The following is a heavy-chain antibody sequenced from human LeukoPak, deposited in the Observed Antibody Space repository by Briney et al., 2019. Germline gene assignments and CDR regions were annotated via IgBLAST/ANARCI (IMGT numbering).Heavy chain of an antibody. V-gene: IGHV3-23*01. CDR2: IGGSGAST. CDR1: AFIFSNYA. CDR3: VKVHCSDSVCNNFDY. J-gene: IGHJ4*02. Sequence: GGSLTLSCAASAFIFSNYAMRWDRQAQGKGLEWVLVIGGSGASTSYADSGKGRFTVSRDNIKDTLNFEMNSLRDENTAVYYCVKVHCSDSVCNNFDYWGQGTLVTVSS. D-gene: IGHD2-15*01.